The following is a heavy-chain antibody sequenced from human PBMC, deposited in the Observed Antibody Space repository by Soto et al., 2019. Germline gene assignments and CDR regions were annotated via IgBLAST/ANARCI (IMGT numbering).Heavy chain of an antibody. Sequence: EVQLVESGGGVVQPGESLRLSCTASGFTFSTYWMHWVRQAPGKGLVWLSRLKGDGSMTDYADSVKGRFTISRDNAEKKLYLQMNGLRAEDTAIYYCARGGFYAYYQDNWGQGTLVTVSS. D-gene: IGHD3-16*01. CDR1: GFTFSTYW. J-gene: IGHJ4*02. V-gene: IGHV3-74*01. CDR3: ARGGFYAYYQDN. CDR2: LKGDGSMT.